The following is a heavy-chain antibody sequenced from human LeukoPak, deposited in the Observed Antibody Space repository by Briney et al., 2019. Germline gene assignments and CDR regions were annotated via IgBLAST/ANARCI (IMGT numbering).Heavy chain of an antibody. CDR1: GYTFTGYY. D-gene: IGHD1-1*01. V-gene: IGHV1-2*02. J-gene: IGHJ4*02. Sequence: ASVKVSCKASGYTFTGYYMHWVRQAPGQGLEWMGWINPNSGGTNYAQKFQGRVTMTRDTSISTAYMELSRLRSDDTAVYYCARDPASAPGTFDYWGQGTLVTVSS. CDR2: INPNSGGT. CDR3: ARDPASAPGTFDY.